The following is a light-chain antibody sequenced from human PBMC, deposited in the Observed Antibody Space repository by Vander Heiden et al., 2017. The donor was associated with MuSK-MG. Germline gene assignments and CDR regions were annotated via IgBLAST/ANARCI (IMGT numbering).Light chain of an antibody. CDR1: SGSVSTDYY. CDR3: LLYMGSGTWV. CDR2: KPD. V-gene: IGLV8-61*01. Sequence: QTVVTQEPSLSVSPGGTVTLTCALSSGSVSTDYYARWCRQTPGPPPRTLTQKPDSRSSGIPDRFSGSILGNKAALTITGAQADDESHYYCLLYMGSGTWVFGGGTKLTVL. J-gene: IGLJ3*02.